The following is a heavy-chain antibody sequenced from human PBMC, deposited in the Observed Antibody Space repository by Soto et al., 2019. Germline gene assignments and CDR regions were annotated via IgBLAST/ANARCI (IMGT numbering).Heavy chain of an antibody. D-gene: IGHD6-19*01. CDR2: IIGDGNGA. V-gene: IGHV3-74*01. J-gene: IGHJ4*02. Sequence: EVQLVESGGGLVQPGGSLRLSCVASGFTFSDSWMHWVRQVPGKGLVWLSRIIGDGNGADYAGSVKGRFTISRDNAKNTVYLQMDSLGAEDTPVYYCARVTVATREIASWGQGTLVTVSS. CDR3: ARVTVATREIAS. CDR1: GFTFSDSW.